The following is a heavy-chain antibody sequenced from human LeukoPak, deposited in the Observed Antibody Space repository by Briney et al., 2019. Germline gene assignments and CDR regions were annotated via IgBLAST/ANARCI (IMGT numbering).Heavy chain of an antibody. CDR2: IYYSGTT. Sequence: SETLSLTCTVSGGSISSYYWSWIRQPPGKGLEWIGYIYYSGTTNYNPSLKSRVTISVDTSKNQFSLKLSSVTAADTAVYYCAREPEPTAMVLFDYWGQGTLVTVSS. D-gene: IGHD5-18*01. CDR1: GGSISSYY. J-gene: IGHJ4*02. V-gene: IGHV4-59*12. CDR3: AREPEPTAMVLFDY.